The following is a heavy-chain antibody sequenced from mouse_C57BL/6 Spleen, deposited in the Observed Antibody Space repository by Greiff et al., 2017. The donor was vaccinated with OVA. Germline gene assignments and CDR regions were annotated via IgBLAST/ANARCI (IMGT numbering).Heavy chain of an antibody. CDR2: IRSKSNNYAT. CDR3: VSELTGYFDY. Sequence: EVKVVESGGGLVQPKGSLKLSCAASGFSLNTYAMNWVRQAPGKGLEWVARIRSKSNNYATYYADSVKDRFTISRDDSESMLYLQMNNLKTEDTAMYYCVSELTGYFDYWGQGTTLTVSS. D-gene: IGHD4-1*01. J-gene: IGHJ2*01. V-gene: IGHV10-1*01. CDR1: GFSLNTYA.